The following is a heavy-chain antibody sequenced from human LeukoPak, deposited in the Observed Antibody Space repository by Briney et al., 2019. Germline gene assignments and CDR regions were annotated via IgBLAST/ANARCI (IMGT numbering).Heavy chain of an antibody. V-gene: IGHV3-21*01. D-gene: IGHD6-19*01. CDR3: ARFETVAAKPLEY. J-gene: IGHJ4*02. CDR2: ISSDSRYI. Sequence: GGSLRLSCAASGFAFSSYSMNWVRQAPGKGLEWVSSISSDSRYIFYAEPVKGRFTISRDNAENSLYLQMNSLRVEDTAVYYCARFETVAAKPLEYWGQGTLVTVSS. CDR1: GFAFSSYS.